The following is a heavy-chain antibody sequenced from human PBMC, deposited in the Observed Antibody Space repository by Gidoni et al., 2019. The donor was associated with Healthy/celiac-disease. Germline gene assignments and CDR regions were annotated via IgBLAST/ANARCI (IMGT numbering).Heavy chain of an antibody. D-gene: IGHD6-19*01. V-gene: IGHV1-18*04. CDR1: GYTFTSYG. Sequence: QVQLVQSGAEVKKPGASVKVSCKASGYTFTSYGISWVRQAPGQGREWMGWISAYNGNTNYAQKLQGRVTMTTDTSTSTAYMELRSLRSDDTAVYYCARAEAVAGDDNWFDPWGQGTLVTVSS. CDR2: ISAYNGNT. CDR3: ARAEAVAGDDNWFDP. J-gene: IGHJ5*02.